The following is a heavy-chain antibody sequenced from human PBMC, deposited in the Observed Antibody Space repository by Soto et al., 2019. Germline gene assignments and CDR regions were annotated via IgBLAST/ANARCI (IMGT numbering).Heavy chain of an antibody. D-gene: IGHD1-26*01. V-gene: IGHV1-2*04. Sequence: ASVKVSCKASGYTFTGYYMHWVRQAPGQGLEWMGWINPNSGGTNYAQKFQGWVTRTRDTSISTAYMELSRLRSDETAVYYCASVAPGSDAFDIWGQGTMVTVSS. J-gene: IGHJ3*02. CDR2: INPNSGGT. CDR1: GYTFTGYY. CDR3: ASVAPGSDAFDI.